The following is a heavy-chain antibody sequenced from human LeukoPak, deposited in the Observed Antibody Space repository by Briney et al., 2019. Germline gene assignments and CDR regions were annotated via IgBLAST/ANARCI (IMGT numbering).Heavy chain of an antibody. CDR3: ASHIVVAGTDY. CDR2: INPNSGGT. V-gene: IGHV1-2*06. D-gene: IGHD6-19*01. J-gene: IGHJ4*02. Sequence: ASVKVSCKASGYTFTGYYMHWVRQAPGQGLEWMGRINPNSGGTNFAQRFQGRVTLTRDTSISTAYMELSRLTSDDTAIYYCASHIVVAGTDYWGQGALVIVSS. CDR1: GYTFTGYY.